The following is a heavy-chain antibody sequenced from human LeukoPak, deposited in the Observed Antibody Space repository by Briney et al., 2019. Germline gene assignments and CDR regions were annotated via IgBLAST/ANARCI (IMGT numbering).Heavy chain of an antibody. Sequence: GGSLRLSCAASGFTFSSYGMNWVRQAPGKGLEWVAFIRSDGRDNYYADSVKGRFTISRDNTESTLDLEMNSLRIEDTAVYYCAKDRYSTSSTFTXXPFDYW. CDR2: IRSDGRDN. CDR1: GFTFSSYG. D-gene: IGHD6-13*01. CDR3: AKDRYSTSSTFTXXPFDY. J-gene: IGHJ4*01. V-gene: IGHV3-30*02.